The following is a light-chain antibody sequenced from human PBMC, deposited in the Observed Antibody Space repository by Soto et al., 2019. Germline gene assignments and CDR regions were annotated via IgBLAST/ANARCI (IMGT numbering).Light chain of an antibody. J-gene: IGKJ1*01. CDR2: GAS. Sequence: EIVLTQSPGTLSLSPGERATLSCRASQTITSSYLAWYQQKPGQAPRLLIYGASIRITGIPDRFSGSGSGTDFTLTISRLEPEDFAVYYCQHSVNSPRTFGQGTKVEIK. CDR3: QHSVNSPRT. CDR1: QTITSSY. V-gene: IGKV3-20*01.